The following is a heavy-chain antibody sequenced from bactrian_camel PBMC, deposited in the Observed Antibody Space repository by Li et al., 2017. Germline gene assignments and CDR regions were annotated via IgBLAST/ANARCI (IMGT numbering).Heavy chain of an antibody. D-gene: IGHD2*01. CDR1: GYTYSRNC. CDR3: AAQYTGISGCYSTDLAPASFDY. V-gene: IGHV3S1*01. J-gene: IGHJ4*01. Sequence: VQLVESGGGSVQAGGSLRLSCAVSGYTYSRNCLGWFRQAPGTKREGVAAMTTDGDHTYVADSVKGRFTISKVNAERTLYLQMNNLAAEDSALYYCAAQYTGISGCYSTDLAPASFDYWAQGTQVTVS. CDR2: MTTDGDHT.